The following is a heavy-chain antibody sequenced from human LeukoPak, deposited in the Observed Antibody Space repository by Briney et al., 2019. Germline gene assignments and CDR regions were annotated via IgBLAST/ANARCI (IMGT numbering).Heavy chain of an antibody. J-gene: IGHJ5*01. V-gene: IGHV3-9*01. CDR2: ISWNSGSI. D-gene: IGHD6-13*01. CDR1: GFTFDDYA. CDR3: AKEGIGSSWLNWFDP. Sequence: PGGSLRLSCAASGFTFDDYAMHWVRQAPGKGLEWVSGISWNSGSIGYADSVKGRFTISRDNAKNSLYLQMNSLRAEDTALYYCAKEGIGSSWLNWFDPWGQGTLVTVSS.